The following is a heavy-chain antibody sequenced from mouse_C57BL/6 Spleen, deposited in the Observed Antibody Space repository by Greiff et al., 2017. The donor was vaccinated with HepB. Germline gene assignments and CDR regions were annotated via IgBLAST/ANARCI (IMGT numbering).Heavy chain of an antibody. Sequence: QVQLQQPGAELVKPGASVKLSCKASGYTFTSYWMHWVKQRPGQGLEWIGMIHPNSGSTNYNEKFKSKATLTVDKSSSTAYMQLSSLTSEDSAVYYCARKGFYYGYDEKGFDYWGQGTTLTVSS. V-gene: IGHV1-64*01. D-gene: IGHD2-2*01. CDR2: IHPNSGST. CDR3: ARKGFYYGYDEKGFDY. CDR1: GYTFTSYW. J-gene: IGHJ2*01.